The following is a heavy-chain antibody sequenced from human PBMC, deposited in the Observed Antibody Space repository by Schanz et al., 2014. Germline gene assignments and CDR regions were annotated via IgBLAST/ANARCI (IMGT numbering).Heavy chain of an antibody. CDR3: AAMWGYCAATACQILEVLDV. CDR2: INPSGGGT. D-gene: IGHD2-8*02. J-gene: IGHJ3*01. CDR1: GYTFVSYS. Sequence: QVQLVQSGAEVKKPGASVKVSCKASGYTFVSYSMHWVRQAPGQGLEWMGIINPSGGGTSYALRFQDRVTVTRDTSRSTVYMELSSLRSDDTAMYYCAAMWGYCAATACQILEVLDVWGQGTMVTVSS. V-gene: IGHV1-46*01.